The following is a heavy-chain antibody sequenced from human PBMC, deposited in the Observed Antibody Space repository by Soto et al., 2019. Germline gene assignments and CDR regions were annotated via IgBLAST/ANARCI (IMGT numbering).Heavy chain of an antibody. CDR1: GGSISSGGYP. J-gene: IGHJ4*02. D-gene: IGHD3-10*02. Sequence: PSETLSHTCAVSGGSISSGGYPWSWIRQPPGKGLEWIGYIYHSGSTYYNPSLKSRVTISVDRSKNQFSLKLSSVTAADTAVYYCARVFDTVGSFEYWGQGTLVTAPQ. CDR3: ARVFDTVGSFEY. CDR2: IYHSGST. V-gene: IGHV4-30-2*01.